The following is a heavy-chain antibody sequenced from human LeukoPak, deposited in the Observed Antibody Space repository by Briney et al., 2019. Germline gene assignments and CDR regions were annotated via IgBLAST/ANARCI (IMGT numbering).Heavy chain of an antibody. CDR3: ARGFTGSYDW. D-gene: IGHD3-10*01. CDR1: GFTFSTYW. J-gene: IGHJ4*02. V-gene: IGHV3-7*04. Sequence: GGSLRLSCAASGFTFSTYWMTWVRQAPGKGLEWVANINQDGSIKYYVDSVKGRFTISRDNAKSALSLEMNSLRAEDTALCYCARGFTGSYDWWGQGTLVTVSS. CDR2: INQDGSIK.